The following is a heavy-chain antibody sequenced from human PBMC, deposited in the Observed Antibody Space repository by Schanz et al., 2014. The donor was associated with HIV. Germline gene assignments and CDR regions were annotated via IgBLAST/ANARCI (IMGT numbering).Heavy chain of an antibody. CDR3: ARSPDWAGTDAFDI. CDR2: ISYDGSNK. J-gene: IGHJ3*02. CDR1: GFTFRNYG. D-gene: IGHD6-19*01. Sequence: QVQLVESGGGVVQPGRSLRLSCAASGFTFRNYGMHWVRQAPGKGLEWVTVISYDGSNKYYTDSVKGRFTISRDNSKNTLYLQMNSLRAEDTAIYYCARSPDWAGTDAFDIWGQGTMVTVSS. V-gene: IGHV3-30*03.